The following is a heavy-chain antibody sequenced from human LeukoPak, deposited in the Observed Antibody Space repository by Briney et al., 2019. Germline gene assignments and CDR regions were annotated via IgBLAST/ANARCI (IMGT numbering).Heavy chain of an antibody. V-gene: IGHV3-53*05. Sequence: GGSLRLSCAASGFTVGSNYMSWVRQAPGKGLEWVSVIYSGGSTYYADSVKGRFTISRDNAKNSLYLQMNSLRVEDTALYYCAKAAALTRVDSWGQGTLVTVSS. CDR2: IYSGGST. CDR1: GFTVGSNY. CDR3: AKAAALTRVDS. D-gene: IGHD6-25*01. J-gene: IGHJ4*02.